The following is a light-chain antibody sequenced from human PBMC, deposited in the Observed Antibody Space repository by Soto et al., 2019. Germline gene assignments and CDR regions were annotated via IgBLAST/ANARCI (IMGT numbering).Light chain of an antibody. CDR1: QSVSSY. CDR3: QQRTNWPRSFT. CDR2: DTS. Sequence: EIVLTQSPATLSLSPGERATLSCRASQSVSSYLAWYQQKPGQAPRLLIYDTSKRATVIPARFSGSGSGTDFTLTISSLEPEDFAVSYCQQRTNWPRSFTFGPGTKVDIK. V-gene: IGKV3-11*01. J-gene: IGKJ3*01.